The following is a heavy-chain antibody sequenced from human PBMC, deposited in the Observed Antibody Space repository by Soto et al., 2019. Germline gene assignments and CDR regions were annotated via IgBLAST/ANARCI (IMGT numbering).Heavy chain of an antibody. CDR2: ISYDGSNN. V-gene: IGHV3-30*18. Sequence: GGSLRLSCAASGFTFSSYGMHWVRQAPGKGLEWVAVISYDGSNNYYADSVKGRFIISRDNSKNPLYLQMNRLTAEGTAVYYGEKGFMVGASHAFDIWGQGTMVTVSS. CDR1: GFTFSSYG. CDR3: EKGFMVGASHAFDI. D-gene: IGHD1-26*01. J-gene: IGHJ3*02.